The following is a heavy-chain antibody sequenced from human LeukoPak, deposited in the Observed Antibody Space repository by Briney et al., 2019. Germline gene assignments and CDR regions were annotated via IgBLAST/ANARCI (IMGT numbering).Heavy chain of an antibody. D-gene: IGHD6-6*01. CDR2: ISYDGSNK. V-gene: IGHV3-30*18. CDR1: GSTFSSYG. Sequence: PGGSLRLSCAASGSTFSSYGMHWVRQAPGKGLEWVAVISYDGSNKYYADSVKGRFTISRDNSKNTLYLQMNSLRAEDTAVYYCAKDSSSSFDYWGQGTLVTVSS. CDR3: AKDSSSSFDY. J-gene: IGHJ4*02.